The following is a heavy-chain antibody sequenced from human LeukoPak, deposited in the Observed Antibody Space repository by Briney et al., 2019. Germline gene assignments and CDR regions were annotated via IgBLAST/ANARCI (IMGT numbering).Heavy chain of an antibody. V-gene: IGHV1-8*01. CDR2: MNPNSGNT. D-gene: IGHD4-4*01. CDR1: GYTFTSYD. CDR3: ARGHDYSNYVDY. J-gene: IGHJ4*02. Sequence: ASAKVSCKASGYTFTSYDINWVRQAPGQGLEWMGWMNPNSGNTGYAQKFQGRVTMTRNTSISTAYMELSSLRSEDTAVYYCARGHDYSNYVDYWGQGTLVTVSS.